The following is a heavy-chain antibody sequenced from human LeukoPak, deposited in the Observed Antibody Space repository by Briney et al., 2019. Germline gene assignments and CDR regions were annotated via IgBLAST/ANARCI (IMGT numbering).Heavy chain of an antibody. J-gene: IGHJ6*02. CDR2: IYYSGST. CDR1: GGSISSGDYY. Sequence: SQTLSLTCTVSGGSISSGDYYWSWIRQPPGKDLEWIGYIYYSGSTYYNPSLKSRVTISVDTSKNQFSLKLSSVTAADTAVYYCAVNWGSGYYYGMDVWGQGTTVTVSS. V-gene: IGHV4-30-4*01. D-gene: IGHD7-27*01. CDR3: AVNWGSGYYYGMDV.